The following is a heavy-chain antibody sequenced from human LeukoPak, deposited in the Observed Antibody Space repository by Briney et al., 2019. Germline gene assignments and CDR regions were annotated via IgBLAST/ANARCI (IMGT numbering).Heavy chain of an antibody. CDR2: IYYSGST. CDR1: GGSIKSNY. D-gene: IGHD3-22*01. J-gene: IGHJ5*02. CDR3: ARGGLLYDSSGYCDT. Sequence: SETLSLTCSVSGGSIKSNYWNWFRQTPGKGLEWIGDIYYSGSTTYNPSLKRRVTISVDTSKNEFSLEVRSVTAADTAVYYCARGGLLYDSSGYCDTWGQGTLVTGSS. V-gene: IGHV4-59*01.